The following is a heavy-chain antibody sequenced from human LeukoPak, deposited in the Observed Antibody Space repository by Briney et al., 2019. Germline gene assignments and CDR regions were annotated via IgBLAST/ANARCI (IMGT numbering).Heavy chain of an antibody. CDR1: GFTFSSYG. V-gene: IGHV3-33*06. J-gene: IGHJ4*02. CDR2: IWYDGSNK. CDR3: AKDLGLRYCSSTSCSPTFDY. D-gene: IGHD2-2*01. Sequence: GGSLRLSCAASGFTFSSYGMHWVRQAPGKGLEWVAVIWYDGSNKYYADSVKGRFTISRDNSKNTLYLQMNSLRAEDTAVYYCAKDLGLRYCSSTSCSPTFDYWGQGTLVTVSS.